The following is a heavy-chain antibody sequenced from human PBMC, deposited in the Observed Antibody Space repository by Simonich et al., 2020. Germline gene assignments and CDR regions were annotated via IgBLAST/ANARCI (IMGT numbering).Heavy chain of an antibody. CDR3: ARRRFERGARTGWFDP. CDR2: IKHSGSN. Sequence: QVQLQQWGAGLLKPSETLSLTCAVYGGSFSGYYWSWIRQPPGKGRGWIGEIKHSGSNTYNPSPKSRVTISVDTSKNQFSLKLSSVTAADTAVYYCARRRFERGARTGWFDPWGQGTLVTVSS. CDR1: GGSFSGYY. V-gene: IGHV4-34*01. J-gene: IGHJ5*02. D-gene: IGHD1-1*01.